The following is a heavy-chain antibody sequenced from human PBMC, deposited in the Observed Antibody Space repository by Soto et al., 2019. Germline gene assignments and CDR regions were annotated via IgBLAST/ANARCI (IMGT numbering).Heavy chain of an antibody. D-gene: IGHD1-7*01. CDR3: ANRPYDWNYHY. V-gene: IGHV3-30*14. CDR2: ISYDGSDK. CDR1: GFTFGSYA. J-gene: IGHJ4*02. Sequence: GGSLRLSCAASGFTFGSYAMHWVRQPPGKGLEWVAVISYDGSDKRYAGFVKGRFTISRDNPKNTLYLQMNSLSSDDTAVYYCANRPYDWNYHYWGQGTLVTVSS.